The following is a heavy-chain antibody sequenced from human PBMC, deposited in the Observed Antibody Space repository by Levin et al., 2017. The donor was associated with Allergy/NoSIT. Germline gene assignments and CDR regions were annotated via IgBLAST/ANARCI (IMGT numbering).Heavy chain of an antibody. V-gene: IGHV4-59*01. Sequence: SQTLSLTCTVSGGSISSYYWSWIRQPPGKGLEWIGYIYYSGSTNYNPSLKSRVTISVDTSKNQFSLKLSSVTAADTAVYYCARVPKTLDYGLDYWGQGTLVTVSS. CDR2: IYYSGST. CDR1: GGSISSYY. D-gene: IGHD4-17*01. CDR3: ARVPKTLDYGLDY. J-gene: IGHJ4*02.